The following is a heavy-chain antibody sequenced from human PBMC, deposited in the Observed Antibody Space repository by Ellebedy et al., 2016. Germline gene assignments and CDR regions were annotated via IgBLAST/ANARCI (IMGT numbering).Heavy chain of an antibody. CDR2: ISWNSGSI. J-gene: IGHJ4*02. CDR1: GFTFDDYA. Sequence: GGSLRLSXAASGFTFDDYAMHWVRQAPGKGLEWVSGISWNSGSIGYADSVKGRFTISRDNAKNSLYLQMNSLRAEDTALYYCAKAVYYDFWSGSDYWGQGTLVTVSS. V-gene: IGHV3-9*01. D-gene: IGHD3-3*01. CDR3: AKAVYYDFWSGSDY.